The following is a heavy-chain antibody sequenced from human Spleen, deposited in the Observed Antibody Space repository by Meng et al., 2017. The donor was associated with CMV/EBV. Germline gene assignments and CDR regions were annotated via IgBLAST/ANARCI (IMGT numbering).Heavy chain of an antibody. CDR3: ARLGTALLPGDYFDY. CDR2: IYYSGST. J-gene: IGHJ4*02. D-gene: IGHD2-15*01. Sequence: SETLSLTCTVSSYSISSDYHWGWIRQPPGKGLEWIGSIYYSGSTYYNPSLKSRVTISVDTSKNQFSLKLSSVTAADTAVYYCARLGTALLPGDYFDYWGQGTLVTVSS. CDR1: SYSISSDYH. V-gene: IGHV4-38-2*02.